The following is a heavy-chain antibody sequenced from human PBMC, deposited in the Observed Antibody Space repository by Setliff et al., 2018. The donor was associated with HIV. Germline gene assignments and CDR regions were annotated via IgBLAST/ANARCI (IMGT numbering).Heavy chain of an antibody. J-gene: IGHJ4*02. Sequence: PSETLSLTCTVSGGSITGYYWSLIRQPPGKGLEWIGWIYYSGSTNYNPSLKSRVTMSVDTSKNQFSLKLSSVTAADTAVYYCARDRLTYYFDYWGQGILVTVS. CDR1: GGSITGYY. D-gene: IGHD3-22*01. CDR3: ARDRLTYYFDY. CDR2: IYYSGST. V-gene: IGHV4-59*12.